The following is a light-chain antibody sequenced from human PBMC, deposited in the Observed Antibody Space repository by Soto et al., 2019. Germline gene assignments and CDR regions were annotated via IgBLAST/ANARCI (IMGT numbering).Light chain of an antibody. CDR1: QSISSW. Sequence: DIQMTQFPSTLSASVGDRVTITCRASQSISSWLAWYQQKPGKAPELLIYAASTLQSGVPSRFSGSGSGTDFTLTISCLQSEDFATYYCQQYYSFPQTFGQGTKVDIK. CDR2: AAS. V-gene: IGKV1-5*01. J-gene: IGKJ1*01. CDR3: QQYYSFPQT.